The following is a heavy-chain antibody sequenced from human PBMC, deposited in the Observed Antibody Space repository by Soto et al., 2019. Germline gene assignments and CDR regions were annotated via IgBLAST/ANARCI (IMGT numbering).Heavy chain of an antibody. CDR2: ISAYNGNT. J-gene: IGHJ4*02. Sequence: ASVKVSCKASGYTFTSYGISWVRQAPGQGLEWMGWISAYNGNTNYAQKLQGRVTMTTDTSTSTAYMELRSLRSDDTAVYYCATTPGIAVAGPVHYWGQGTLVTVSS. D-gene: IGHD6-19*01. V-gene: IGHV1-18*01. CDR3: ATTPGIAVAGPVHY. CDR1: GYTFTSYG.